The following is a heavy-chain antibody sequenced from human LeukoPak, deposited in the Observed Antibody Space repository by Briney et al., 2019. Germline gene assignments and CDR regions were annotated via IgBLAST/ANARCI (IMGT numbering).Heavy chain of an antibody. Sequence: GGSLRLSCATFGFSFSSYAMSWVRQAPGKGLEWVSAISSSGGSTYYANSVKGRFTISRDNSKNTLYLQMNSLRAEDTAVYYCAKDSLKRLGELSPSDAFDIWGQGTMVTVSS. CDR3: AKDSLKRLGELSPSDAFDI. J-gene: IGHJ3*02. CDR2: ISSSGGST. CDR1: GFSFSSYA. D-gene: IGHD3-16*02. V-gene: IGHV3-23*01.